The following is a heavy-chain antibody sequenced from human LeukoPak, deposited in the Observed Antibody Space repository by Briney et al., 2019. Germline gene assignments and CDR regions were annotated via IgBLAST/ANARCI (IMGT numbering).Heavy chain of an antibody. CDR1: GFTFSSYA. D-gene: IGHD1-1*01. Sequence: GGSLRPSCAASGFTFSSYAMSWVRQAPGKGLEWVSAISGSGGSTYYADSVKGRFTISRDNSKNTLYLQMNSLRAEDTAVYYCARAPPRGQLERGNFDYWGQGTLVTVSS. J-gene: IGHJ4*02. CDR2: ISGSGGST. V-gene: IGHV3-23*01. CDR3: ARAPPRGQLERGNFDY.